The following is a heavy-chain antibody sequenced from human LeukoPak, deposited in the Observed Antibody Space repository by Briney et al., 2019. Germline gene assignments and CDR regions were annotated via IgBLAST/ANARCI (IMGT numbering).Heavy chain of an antibody. D-gene: IGHD2/OR15-2a*01. Sequence: RSGGSLRLSCAASGFTFSSYAMSWVRQAPGKGLEWVSTISGSGGSTYYADSVKGRFTISRDNSKNSLYLQMNSLRAEDTVVYYCAKLSLSSLTFQHWGQGTLVTVSS. J-gene: IGHJ1*01. CDR1: GFTFSSYA. CDR2: ISGSGGST. CDR3: AKLSLSSLTFQH. V-gene: IGHV3-23*01.